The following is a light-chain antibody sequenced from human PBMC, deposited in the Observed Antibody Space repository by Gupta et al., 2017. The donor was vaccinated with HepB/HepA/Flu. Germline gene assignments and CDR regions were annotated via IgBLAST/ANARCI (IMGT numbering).Light chain of an antibody. Sequence: DIQLTQSPSFLSASVGDRVTITCRASQDINSYLIWYQQKPGKAPNLLIYTASTLQGGVPSRFSGRGSGTEFTLTISILQPEDFATYYFQQVNSYPITFGQGTQLDIK. CDR1: QDINSY. CDR3: QQVNSYPIT. V-gene: IGKV1-9*01. CDR2: TAS. J-gene: IGKJ5*01.